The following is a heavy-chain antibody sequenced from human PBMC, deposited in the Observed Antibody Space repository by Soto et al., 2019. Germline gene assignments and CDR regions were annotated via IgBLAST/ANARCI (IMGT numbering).Heavy chain of an antibody. V-gene: IGHV1-18*01. Sequence: GASVKVSCKASGYTFTSYGISWVRQAPGQGLEWMGWISAYNGNTNYAQKLQGRVTMTTDTSTSTAYMELRSLRSDDTAVYYCARDGWGSSSKIYYYYYYMDVWGKGTTVTVSS. CDR1: GYTFTSYG. D-gene: IGHD6-6*01. CDR3: ARDGWGSSSKIYYYYYYMDV. CDR2: ISAYNGNT. J-gene: IGHJ6*03.